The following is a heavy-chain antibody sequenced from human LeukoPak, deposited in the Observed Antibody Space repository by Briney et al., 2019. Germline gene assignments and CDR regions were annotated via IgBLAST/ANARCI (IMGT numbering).Heavy chain of an antibody. CDR1: GYTFTSYD. CDR3: ARGVGYYDFWSGKYNWFDP. V-gene: IGHV1-8*01. D-gene: IGHD3-3*01. J-gene: IGHJ5*02. CDR2: INPNSGNT. Sequence: ASVKVSCKASGYTFTSYDINWVRQATGQGLEWMGWINPNSGNTGYAQKFQGRVTMTRNTSISTAYMELSSLRSEDTAVYYCARGVGYYDFWSGKYNWFDPRGQGTLVTVSS.